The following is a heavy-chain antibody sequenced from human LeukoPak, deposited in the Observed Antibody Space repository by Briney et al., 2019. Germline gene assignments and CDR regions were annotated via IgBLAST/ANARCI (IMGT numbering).Heavy chain of an antibody. J-gene: IGHJ3*01. CDR1: DDTFSNYG. D-gene: IGHD6-19*01. V-gene: IGHV1-18*01. CDR2: ISTYNGNT. Sequence: GASVKVSCKASDDTFSNYGISWVRQAPGQGLEWMGWISTYNGNTHYAQKFQGRVTMTTDTSTNIAYLELRDLRSDDTAVYYCARTQWLEDAFHFWGQGTVVTVSS. CDR3: ARTQWLEDAFHF.